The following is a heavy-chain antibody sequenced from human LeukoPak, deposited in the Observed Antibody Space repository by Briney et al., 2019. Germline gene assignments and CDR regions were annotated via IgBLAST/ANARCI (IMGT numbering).Heavy chain of an antibody. D-gene: IGHD5-24*01. CDR3: AKSRAGYNCFDY. V-gene: IGHV3-30*18. J-gene: IGHJ4*02. Sequence: GGSLRLSCAASGFTFSSYGMHWVRQAPGKGLEWVAVISYDGSNKYYADSVKGRFTISRDNSKNTLYLQMNSLRAEDTAVYYCAKSRAGYNCFDYWGQGTLVTVSS. CDR1: GFTFSSYG. CDR2: ISYDGSNK.